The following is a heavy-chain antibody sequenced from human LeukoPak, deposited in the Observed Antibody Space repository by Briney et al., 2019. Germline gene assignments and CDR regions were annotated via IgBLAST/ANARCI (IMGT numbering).Heavy chain of an antibody. CDR2: IYSSGAT. J-gene: IGHJ4*02. Sequence: SSETLSLTCTVSGDSISSYFWSWIRQPAGKGLEWIGRIYSSGATNYSPPLKSRVTMSVDMSKNQFSLKLSSVTAADTAVYYCARDNGLADYWGQGTLVTVSS. CDR3: ARDNGLADY. CDR1: GDSISSYF. V-gene: IGHV4-4*07. D-gene: IGHD2-8*01.